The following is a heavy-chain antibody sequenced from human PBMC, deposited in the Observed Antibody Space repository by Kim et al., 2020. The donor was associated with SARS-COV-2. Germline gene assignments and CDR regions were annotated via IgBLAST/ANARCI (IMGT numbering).Heavy chain of an antibody. V-gene: IGHV1-69*13. CDR1: GGTFSSYA. Sequence: SVKVSCKASGGTFSSYAISWVRQAPGQGLEWMGGIIPIFGTANYAQKFQGRVTITADESTSTAYMELSSLRSEDTAVYYCARDFVVVPAANYYYGMDVWGQGTTVTVSS. J-gene: IGHJ6*02. D-gene: IGHD2-2*01. CDR2: IIPIFGTA. CDR3: ARDFVVVPAANYYYGMDV.